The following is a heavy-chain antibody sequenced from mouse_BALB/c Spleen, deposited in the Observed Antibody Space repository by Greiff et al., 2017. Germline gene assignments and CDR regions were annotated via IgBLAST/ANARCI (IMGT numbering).Heavy chain of an antibody. Sequence: QVQLQQSGSDLRSPGCSVKLSCKDFDSAVFPIAYMCWVRPKPGRGFEWIGEILPSIGRTIYGEKFEDNATLDADTVSNTTYLEHNSLTSEDAAIYYCSRGEDYAGWYIDDWGAGTTVTVSS. J-gene: IGHJ1*01. CDR1: DSAVFPIAY. V-gene: IGHV15-2*02. D-gene: IGHD2-4*01. CDR2: ILPSIGRT. CDR3: SRGEDYAGWYIDD.